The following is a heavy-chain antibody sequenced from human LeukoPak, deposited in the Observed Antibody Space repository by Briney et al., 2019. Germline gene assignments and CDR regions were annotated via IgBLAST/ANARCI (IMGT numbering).Heavy chain of an antibody. D-gene: IGHD6-19*01. Sequence: GGSLRLSCAASGFTFSSYGMHWVRQAPGKGLEWVAVISYDGSNKYYADSVKGRFTISRDNSKNTLYLQMNSLRAEDTAVYYCAKDQGWDSSGCYSDYWGQGTLVTVSS. V-gene: IGHV3-30*18. CDR3: AKDQGWDSSGCYSDY. J-gene: IGHJ4*02. CDR1: GFTFSSYG. CDR2: ISYDGSNK.